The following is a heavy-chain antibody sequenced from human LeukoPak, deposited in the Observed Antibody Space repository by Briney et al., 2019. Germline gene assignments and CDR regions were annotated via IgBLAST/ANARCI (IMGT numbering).Heavy chain of an antibody. CDR3: AKDRRFISGTRVIFDASDI. CDR2: ISYSGSCT. V-gene: IGHV3-23*01. J-gene: IGHJ3*02. CDR1: GFSFSYYA. D-gene: IGHD1-7*01. Sequence: GGSLRLSCAASGFSFSYYAMNWVRQAPGKGLEWVSVISYSGSCTYYADSVKGRFTISRDNSKNTVHLQMNSLRAEDTAVYFCAKDRRFISGTRVIFDASDIWGQGTTVTVSS.